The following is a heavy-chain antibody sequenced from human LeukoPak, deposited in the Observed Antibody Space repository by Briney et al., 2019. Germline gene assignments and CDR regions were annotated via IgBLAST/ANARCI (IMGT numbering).Heavy chain of an antibody. CDR1: GFTFSSYG. CDR3: ARGVTSIDY. V-gene: IGHV3-48*01. Sequence: GGSLRLSCAASGFTFSSYGMNWVRQAPGKGLEWVSYISSSSSTIYYADSVKGRFTISRDNAKNSLYLQMNSLRAEDTAVYYCARGVTSIDYWGQGTLVTVSS. D-gene: IGHD4-17*01. CDR2: ISSSSSTI. J-gene: IGHJ4*02.